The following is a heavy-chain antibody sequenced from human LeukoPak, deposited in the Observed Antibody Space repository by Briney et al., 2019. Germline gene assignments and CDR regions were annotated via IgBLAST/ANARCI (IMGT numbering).Heavy chain of an antibody. CDR2: ISSSGNTI. J-gene: IGHJ1*01. D-gene: IGHD2-2*01. CDR1: GFTFSDYY. V-gene: IGHV3-11*01. CDR3: AKRYCSSTSCPTQH. Sequence: GGSLRLSCAASGFTFSDYYMTWIRQAPGKGLEWVSYISSSGNTIYYADSVKGRFTISRDNSKNTLYLQMNSLRAEDTAVYYCAKRYCSSTSCPTQHWGQGTLVTVSS.